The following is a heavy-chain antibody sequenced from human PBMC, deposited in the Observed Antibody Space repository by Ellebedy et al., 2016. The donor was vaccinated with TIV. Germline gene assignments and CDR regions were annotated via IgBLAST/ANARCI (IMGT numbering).Heavy chain of an antibody. CDR2: ISGSGGTA. V-gene: IGHV3-23*01. Sequence: GGSLRLSCAASGFTFSSYSINWVRQAPGKGLEWVSTISGSGGTAYYADSVKGRFTFSRDNSKNTLYLQMNSLRAEDTAVYYCAKRGFFDSWGQGTLVTVSS. CDR3: AKRGFFDS. CDR1: GFTFSSYS. J-gene: IGHJ4*02.